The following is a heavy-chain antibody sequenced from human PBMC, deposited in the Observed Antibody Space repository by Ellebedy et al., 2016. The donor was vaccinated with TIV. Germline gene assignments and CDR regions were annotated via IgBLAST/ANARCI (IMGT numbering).Heavy chain of an antibody. CDR3: ARSNWYESSGYYPDY. CDR1: GYTFSGYY. J-gene: IGHJ4*02. D-gene: IGHD3-22*01. CDR2: INPNSGGT. Sequence: AASVKVSCKASGYTFSGYYMNWVRQAPGQGLEWMGWINPNSGGTSIVQKFQGRVSMTRDTSLSTAYMELSGLRYDDTAVYYCARSNWYESSGYYPDYWGQGTLVTVSS. V-gene: IGHV1-2*02.